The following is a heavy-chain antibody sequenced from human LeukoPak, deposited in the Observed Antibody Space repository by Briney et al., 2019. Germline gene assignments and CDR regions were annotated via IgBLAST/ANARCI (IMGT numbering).Heavy chain of an antibody. CDR3: AKQGRFVRIGCFDY. CDR1: GFPFSGYT. Sequence: GGSLRLSCDTSGFPFSGYTVNWVRQAPGKGLEWMALIPYDGTTEYYADSVKGRFTSARDKSTNTVHLQMNRLTIDDTAVYYCAKQGRFVRIGCFDYWGQGALVIVSS. CDR2: IPYDGTTE. J-gene: IGHJ4*02. D-gene: IGHD2-8*01. V-gene: IGHV3-30*04.